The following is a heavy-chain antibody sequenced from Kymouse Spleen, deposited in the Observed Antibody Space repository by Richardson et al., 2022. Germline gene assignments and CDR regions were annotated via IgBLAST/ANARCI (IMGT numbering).Heavy chain of an antibody. CDR3: ARDQRYCTNGVCYNFVDY. J-gene: IGHJ4*02. CDR2: INSDGSST. D-gene: IGHD2-8*01. V-gene: IGHV3-74*01. Sequence: EVQLVESGGGLVQPGGSLRLSCAASGFTFSSYWMHWVRQAPGKGLVWVSRINSDGSSTSYADSVKGRFTISRDNAKNTLYLQMNSLRAEDTAVYYCARDQRYCTNGVCYNFVDYWGQGTLVTVSS. CDR1: GFTFSSYW.